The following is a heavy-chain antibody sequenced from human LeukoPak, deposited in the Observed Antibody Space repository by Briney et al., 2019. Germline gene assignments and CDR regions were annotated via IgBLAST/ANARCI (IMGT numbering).Heavy chain of an antibody. Sequence: PGGSLRLSXAASGFTFRSYSMNWVPQAPGKGLEWISSISYGNNNVYYADSVKGRFTISRDNVKNSLYLQMNSLRAEDTAVYYCARDSDPFYNWNDGNYYYYMDIWGKGTTVTVSS. CDR2: ISYGNNNV. V-gene: IGHV3-21*01. CDR3: ARDSDPFYNWNDGNYYYYMDI. J-gene: IGHJ6*03. CDR1: GFTFRSYS. D-gene: IGHD1-20*01.